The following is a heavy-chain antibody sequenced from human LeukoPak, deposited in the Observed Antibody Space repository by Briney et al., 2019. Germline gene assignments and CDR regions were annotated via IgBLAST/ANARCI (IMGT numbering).Heavy chain of an antibody. CDR3: AKDRTYYDFWSGLYYYYYYMDV. CDR2: ISGSGGST. J-gene: IGHJ6*03. D-gene: IGHD3-3*01. V-gene: IGHV3-23*01. Sequence: GGSLRLSCAASGFTFSSDAMSWVRQAPGKGLEWVSAISGSGGSTYYADSVKGRFTISRDNSKNTLYLQMNSLRAEDTAVYYCAKDRTYYDFWSGLYYYYYYMDVWGKGTTVTVSS. CDR1: GFTFSSDA.